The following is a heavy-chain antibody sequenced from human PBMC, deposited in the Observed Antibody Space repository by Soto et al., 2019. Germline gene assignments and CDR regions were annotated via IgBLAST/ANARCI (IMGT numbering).Heavy chain of an antibody. CDR2: IYYSGST. CDR3: ARLRREISPHDYSNYGAYGMDV. V-gene: IGHV4-39*01. CDR1: GGSISSSSYY. Sequence: QLQLQESGPGLVKPSETLSLTCTVSGGSISSSSYYWGWIRQPPGKGLERIGSIYYSGSTYYNPSLKSRVTISVDTSKNQFSLKLSSVTAADTAVYYCARLRREISPHDYSNYGAYGMDVWGQGTTVTVSS. D-gene: IGHD4-4*01. J-gene: IGHJ6*02.